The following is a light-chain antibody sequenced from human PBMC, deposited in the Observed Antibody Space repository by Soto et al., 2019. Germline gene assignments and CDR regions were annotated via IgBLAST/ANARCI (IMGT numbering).Light chain of an antibody. CDR1: RSNVGANYD. J-gene: IGLJ3*02. Sequence: QSVLTQPPSVSVAPGQTITISCTGSRSNVGANYDVHWYQVLPGAGPRLLIYKNNNRPSGVPDRFSGSKSGTSASLAITGLRAEDEADYYCQSYDNILSGPLFGGGTKLTVL. V-gene: IGLV1-40*01. CDR3: QSYDNILSGPL. CDR2: KNN.